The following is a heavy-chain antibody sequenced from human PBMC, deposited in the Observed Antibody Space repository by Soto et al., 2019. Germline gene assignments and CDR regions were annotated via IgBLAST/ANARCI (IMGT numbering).Heavy chain of an antibody. CDR1: GGSFSDYY. Sequence: QVQLQQWGSGLLKPSETLSLTCAIYGGSFSDYYWHWIRQSPGKGLEWIGEIHLSGRVNFTPSLKSRATLSMDTSKNQFFLTLRSVTAADTAVYFWARTPTRGASAWLDPWGRGNLVTVSS. V-gene: IGHV4-34*01. D-gene: IGHD1-26*01. J-gene: IGHJ5*02. CDR2: IHLSGRV. CDR3: ARTPTRGASAWLDP.